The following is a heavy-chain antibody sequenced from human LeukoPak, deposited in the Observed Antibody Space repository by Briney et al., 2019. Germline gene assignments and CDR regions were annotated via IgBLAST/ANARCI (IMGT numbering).Heavy chain of an antibody. J-gene: IGHJ3*02. CDR1: GFTFSSYA. V-gene: IGHV3-23*01. CDR3: AKTPYAFDI. CDR2: ISGSGGST. Sequence: GGSLRLSCAASGFTFSSYAMSWVRQAPGKGLEWVSAISGSGGSTYYTDSVKGRFTISRDNSKNTLYLQMNSLGAEDTAVNYCAKTPYAFDIWGQGTMVTVSS.